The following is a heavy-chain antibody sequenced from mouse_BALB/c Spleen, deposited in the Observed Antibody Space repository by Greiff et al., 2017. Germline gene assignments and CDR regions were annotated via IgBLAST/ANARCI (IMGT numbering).Heavy chain of an antibody. CDR1: GYTFSSYW. CDR2: ILPGSGST. Sequence: QVQLQQSGAELMKPGASVKISCKATGYTFSSYWIEWVKQRPGHGLEWIGEILPGSGSTNYNEKFKGKATFTADTSSNTAYMQLSSLTSEDSAVYYCAGFITTVVATDYWGQGTTLTVSS. J-gene: IGHJ2*01. CDR3: AGFITTVVATDY. V-gene: IGHV1-9*01. D-gene: IGHD1-1*01.